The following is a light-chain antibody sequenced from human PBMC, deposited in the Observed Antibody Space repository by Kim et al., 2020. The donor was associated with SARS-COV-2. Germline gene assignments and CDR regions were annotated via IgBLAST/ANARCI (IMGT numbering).Light chain of an antibody. CDR3: QVWDSAVV. CDR1: NMGSKN. Sequence: GGPGKTARITCGGNNMGSKNVLWYQQKPGQAPVLVIYYDSDRPSGIPERFSGSNSGNTATLTISRVEAGDEADYYCQVWDSAVVFGGGTQLTVL. J-gene: IGLJ2*01. CDR2: YDS. V-gene: IGLV3-21*01.